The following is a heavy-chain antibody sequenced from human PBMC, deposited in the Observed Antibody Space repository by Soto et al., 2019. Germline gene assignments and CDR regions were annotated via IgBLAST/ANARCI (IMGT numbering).Heavy chain of an antibody. J-gene: IGHJ6*02. D-gene: IGHD2-21*01. CDR1: GYTFTNYY. CDR2: INPSGGST. V-gene: IGHV1-46*01. CDR3: AREASKYSGMDV. Sequence: ASVKVSCKASGYTFTNYYMHWVRQAPGQGLEWMGVINPSGGSTTYAQKFQGRVTMTRDTSTSTVYMELSSLISEDTTEYYCAREASKYSGMDVWGQGTTVTVSS.